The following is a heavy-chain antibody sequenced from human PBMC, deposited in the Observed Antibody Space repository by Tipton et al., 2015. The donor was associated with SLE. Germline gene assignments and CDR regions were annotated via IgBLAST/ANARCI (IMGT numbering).Heavy chain of an antibody. V-gene: IGHV4-61*08. J-gene: IGHJ6*03. Sequence: TLSLTCTVSGGSISSGGYYWSWIRQNTGKGLEWIGYIYYSGSTNYNPSLKSRVTISVDTSKNQFSLKLSSVTAADTAVYYCARSYSSSRGYYYYYYMDVWGKGTTVTVSS. D-gene: IGHD6-13*01. CDR1: GGSISSGGYY. CDR2: IYYSGST. CDR3: ARSYSSSRGYYYYYYMDV.